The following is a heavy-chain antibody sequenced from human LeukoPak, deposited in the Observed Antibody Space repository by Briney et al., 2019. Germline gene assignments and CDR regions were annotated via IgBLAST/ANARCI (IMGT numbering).Heavy chain of an antibody. Sequence: GGSLRLSCAASGFTFSNAWMSWVRQAPGKGLEWVGRIKSKTDGRTTDYAAPVKGRFTISRDDSKNTLYLQMNSLKTEDTAVYYCTTDLEGYSGYKNAFDIWGQGTMVTVSS. J-gene: IGHJ3*02. CDR3: TTDLEGYSGYKNAFDI. CDR2: IKSKTDGRTT. D-gene: IGHD5-12*01. CDR1: GFTFSNAW. V-gene: IGHV3-15*01.